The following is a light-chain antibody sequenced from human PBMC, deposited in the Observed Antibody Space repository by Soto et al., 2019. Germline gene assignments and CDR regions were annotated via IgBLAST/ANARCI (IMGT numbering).Light chain of an antibody. V-gene: IGLV2-8*01. CDR1: SSDVGGFNY. CDR3: TSYAGSNNWV. Sequence: SALTQPPSASGSTGQSVTISCTGTSSDVGGFNYVSWYQQHPGKAPKLVIYEVTKRPSGVPDRLSRSKSANTASLTVSGLHAEYEADYYCTSYAGSNNWVFGGGTKLTVL. J-gene: IGLJ2*01. CDR2: EVT.